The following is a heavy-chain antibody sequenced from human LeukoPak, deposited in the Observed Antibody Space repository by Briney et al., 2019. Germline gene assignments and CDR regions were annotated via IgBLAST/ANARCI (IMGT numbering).Heavy chain of an antibody. CDR3: ARERTDTSMDY. V-gene: IGHV4-61*02. Sequence: KTSETLSLTCTVSGGSISSGSYYWTWIRQPAGKGLEWIGRIYTSGSTNHNPSLKSQVTISLDTSKNQFSLKLISVTAADTAVYFCARERTDTSMDYWGQGTLVTVSS. D-gene: IGHD5-18*01. CDR1: GGSISSGSYY. CDR2: IYTSGST. J-gene: IGHJ4*02.